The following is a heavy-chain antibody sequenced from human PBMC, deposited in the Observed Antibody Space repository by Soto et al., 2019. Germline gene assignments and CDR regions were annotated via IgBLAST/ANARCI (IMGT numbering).Heavy chain of an antibody. J-gene: IGHJ4*02. CDR2: ISGSGDSA. V-gene: IGHV3-23*01. CDR1: GFIFRDYA. D-gene: IGHD6-19*01. CDR3: GKERRGSGWSVCNF. Sequence: VQLLESGGGLVQPGGSLRLSCAASGFIFRDYAMNWVRQAPGKGLEWVSDISGSGDSARHADSVKGRFTISRDNSRNTLYLQINSLRVDDTVVYYCGKERRGSGWSVCNFWGQGTLVTVSS.